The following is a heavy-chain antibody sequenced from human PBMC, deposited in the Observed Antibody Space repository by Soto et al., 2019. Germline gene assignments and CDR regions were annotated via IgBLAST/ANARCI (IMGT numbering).Heavy chain of an antibody. J-gene: IGHJ5*02. CDR3: AKGYSSGWHSSLSS. Sequence: EVQLLESGGGLVQPGGSLRLPCAASGFNFSNYGVSWVRQAPGKGLECVSGITGSGDRTSYADSVKGRFTVSRDNSKNTLSLQMNSLRVEDTAIYYCAKGYSSGWHSSLSSWGQGTLVIVSS. CDR1: GFNFSNYG. D-gene: IGHD6-19*01. V-gene: IGHV3-23*01. CDR2: ITGSGDRT.